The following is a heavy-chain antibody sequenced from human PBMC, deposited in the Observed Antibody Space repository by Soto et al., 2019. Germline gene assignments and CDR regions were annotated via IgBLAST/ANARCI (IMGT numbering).Heavy chain of an antibody. J-gene: IGHJ4*02. CDR3: ARAASSSYFDY. Sequence: QVQLQESGPGLVKPSQTLSLTCTVSGGSISSGGYYWSWIRQHPGKGLEWIGYIYYSGSTYSNPSLKSRVTISVDTSKNQFSLRLSSVTAADTAVYFCARAASSSYFDYWGQGTLVTVSS. D-gene: IGHD2-2*01. V-gene: IGHV4-31*03. CDR2: IYYSGST. CDR1: GGSISSGGYY.